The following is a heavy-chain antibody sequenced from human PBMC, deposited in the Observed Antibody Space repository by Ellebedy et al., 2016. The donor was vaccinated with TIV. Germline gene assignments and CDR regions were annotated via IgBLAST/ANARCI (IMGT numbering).Heavy chain of an antibody. CDR1: GGSISSSSYY. D-gene: IGHD2-15*01. CDR2: ISYSGST. Sequence: MPSETLSLTCTVSGGSISSSSYYWGWIRQPPGTGLEWIGRISYSGSTYYNPSLKTPVNISVDTSKNQFSLKLSPGTAADTAGYYCARREVLSSGGSSSFDYWGQGTLVTVSS. V-gene: IGHV4-39*07. J-gene: IGHJ4*02. CDR3: ARREVLSSGGSSSFDY.